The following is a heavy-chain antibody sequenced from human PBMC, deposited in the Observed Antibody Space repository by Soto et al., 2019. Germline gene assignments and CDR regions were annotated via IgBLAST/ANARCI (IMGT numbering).Heavy chain of an antibody. CDR2: IYYSGST. J-gene: IGHJ4*02. D-gene: IGHD1-26*01. CDR1: GGSISSYY. V-gene: IGHV4-59*01. Sequence: SETLSLTCTVSGGSISSYYWSWIRQPPGKGLEWIGYIYYSGSTNYNPSLKSRVTISVDTSKNQFSLKLSSVTAADTAVYYCALRGVGATIEYWGQGTLVTVSS. CDR3: ALRGVGATIEY.